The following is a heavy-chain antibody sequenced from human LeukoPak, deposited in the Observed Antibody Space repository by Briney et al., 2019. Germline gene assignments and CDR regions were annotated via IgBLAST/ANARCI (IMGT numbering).Heavy chain of an antibody. CDR3: EIFQAVVVDP. J-gene: IGHJ5*02. D-gene: IGHD2-21*01. CDR2: INSDGTTT. CDR1: GFTFSSYW. Sequence: GGSLRLSCAASGFTFSSYWMHWVRQAPGKGLVWVSRINSDGTTTDYADSVKGRFTMSRDKAKNTLYLQMNRLRDEDKAVYYCEIFQAVVVDPWGQGTLVTVSS. V-gene: IGHV3-74*01.